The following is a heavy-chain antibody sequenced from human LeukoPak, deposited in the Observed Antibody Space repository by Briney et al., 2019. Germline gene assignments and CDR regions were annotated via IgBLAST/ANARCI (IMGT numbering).Heavy chain of an antibody. CDR2: ISYDGSNK. Sequence: GGSLRLSCVASGFTFSSYGMHWVRQAPGKGLEWVAVISYDGSNKYYADSVKGRFTISRDNSKNTLYLQMNSLRAEDTAVYYCAREVLLWFGESPPYFDYWGQGTLVTVSS. CDR1: GFTFSSYG. D-gene: IGHD3-10*01. CDR3: AREVLLWFGESPPYFDY. V-gene: IGHV3-30*03. J-gene: IGHJ4*02.